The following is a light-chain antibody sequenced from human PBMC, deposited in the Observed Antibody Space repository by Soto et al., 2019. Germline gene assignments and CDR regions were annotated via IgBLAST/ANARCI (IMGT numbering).Light chain of an antibody. V-gene: IGKV1-5*01. CDR2: DAS. J-gene: IGKJ2*01. CDR3: QQYNRYSSFT. CDR1: QSISGW. Sequence: DIQMTQSPSTLSASIGDRVTITSRASQSISGWLAWYQQKPGKAPKLLIYDASNLESGVPSRFSGSGSGTEFTLTISSLQPDDFATYYCQQYNRYSSFTFGQGTNLEIK.